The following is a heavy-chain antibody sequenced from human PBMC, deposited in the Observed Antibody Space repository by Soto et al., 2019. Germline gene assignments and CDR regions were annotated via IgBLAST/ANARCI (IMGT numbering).Heavy chain of an antibody. CDR2: INPSGGST. CDR1: GYTFTSYY. D-gene: IGHD2-15*01. J-gene: IGHJ6*03. Sequence: QVQLVQSGAEVKKPGASVKVSCKASGYTFTSYYMHWVRQAPGQGLEWMGIINPSGGSTSYAQKLQGRVTMTRDTSTSTVYMELSSLRSEDTAVYYCASQGYCSGGSCYGPVYYYYYYMDVWGKGTTVTVSS. CDR3: ASQGYCSGGSCYGPVYYYYYYMDV. V-gene: IGHV1-46*03.